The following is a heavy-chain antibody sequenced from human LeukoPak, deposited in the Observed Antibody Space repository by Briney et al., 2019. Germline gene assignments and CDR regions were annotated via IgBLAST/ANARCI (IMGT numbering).Heavy chain of an antibody. CDR2: ISYDGSNK. V-gene: IGHV3-30*18. CDR3: AKITIFGVVSSPFDY. CDR1: GFTFSSYG. D-gene: IGHD3-3*01. J-gene: IGHJ4*02. Sequence: PGGSLRLSCAASGFTFSSYGMHWVRRAPGKGLEGVAVISYDGSNKYYADSVKGRFTISRDNSKNTLYLQMNSLRAEDTAVYYCAKITIFGVVSSPFDYWGQGTLVTVSS.